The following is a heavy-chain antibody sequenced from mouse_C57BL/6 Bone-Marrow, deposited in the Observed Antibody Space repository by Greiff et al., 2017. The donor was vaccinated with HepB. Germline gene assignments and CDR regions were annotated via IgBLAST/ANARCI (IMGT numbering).Heavy chain of an antibody. CDR3: ARTLYGYGFAY. Sequence: DVQLQESGPGLVKPSQSLSLTCSVTGYSITSGYYWNWIRQFPGNKLEWMGYISYDGSNNYNPSLKNRISITRDTSKNQFFLKLNSVTTEDTATYYCARTLYGYGFAYWGQGTLVTVSA. J-gene: IGHJ3*01. CDR2: ISYDGSN. D-gene: IGHD2-2*01. CDR1: GYSITSGYY. V-gene: IGHV3-6*01.